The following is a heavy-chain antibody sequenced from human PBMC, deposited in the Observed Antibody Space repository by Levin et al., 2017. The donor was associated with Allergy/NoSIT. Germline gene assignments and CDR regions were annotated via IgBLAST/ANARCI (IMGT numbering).Heavy chain of an antibody. D-gene: IGHD5-24*01. V-gene: IGHV4-59*01. CDR3: ARMRMATPPDYYYYGMDV. CDR1: GGSISSYY. J-gene: IGHJ6*02. Sequence: SQTLSLTCTVSGGSISSYYWSWIRQPPGKGLEWIGYIYYSGSTNYNPSLKSRVTISVDTSKNQFSLKLSSVTAADTAVYYCARMRMATPPDYYYYGMDVWGQGTTVTVSS. CDR2: IYYSGST.